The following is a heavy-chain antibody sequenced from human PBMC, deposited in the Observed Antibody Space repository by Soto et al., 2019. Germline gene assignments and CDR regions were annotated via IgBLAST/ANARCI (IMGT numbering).Heavy chain of an antibody. CDR1: GFTVSSNY. Sequence: GGSLRLSCAASGFTVSSNYMSWVRQAPGKGLEWVSFIYSGGSTYYADSVKGRFTISRDNSKNTLYLQMNSLRAEDTAVYYCARGRKGHYFDYWGQGTLVTVSS. CDR3: ARGRKGHYFDY. V-gene: IGHV3-53*01. J-gene: IGHJ4*02. CDR2: IYSGGST.